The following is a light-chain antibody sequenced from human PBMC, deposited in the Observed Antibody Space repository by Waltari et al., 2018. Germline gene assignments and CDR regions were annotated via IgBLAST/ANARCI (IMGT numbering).Light chain of an antibody. V-gene: IGKV3-11*01. Sequence: EIVLTQSPDTMSLSPGERATLSCRASQRISTYLAWYQQRPGQAPRLLIYDASNRATGIPARFSGSGSGTDFTLTISSLEPEDFAVYYCQQRSNWWTFGQGTKVEIK. CDR2: DAS. CDR3: QQRSNWWT. J-gene: IGKJ1*01. CDR1: QRISTY.